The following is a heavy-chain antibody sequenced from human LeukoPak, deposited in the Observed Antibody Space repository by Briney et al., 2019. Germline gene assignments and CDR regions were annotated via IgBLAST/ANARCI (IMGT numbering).Heavy chain of an antibody. D-gene: IGHD4-17*01. CDR2: IYPGDSDT. V-gene: IGHV5-51*01. J-gene: IGHJ4*02. CDR1: GYSFTSYW. CDR3: VRLDRLYGDYGD. Sequence: GESLKISCKGSGYSFTSYWNGWVRPVPGKGLGWMGIIYPGDSDTTYSPSFQGQVTISADKSISTAYLQWSSLKASDTAMYYCVRLDRLYGDYGDWGQGTLLTV.